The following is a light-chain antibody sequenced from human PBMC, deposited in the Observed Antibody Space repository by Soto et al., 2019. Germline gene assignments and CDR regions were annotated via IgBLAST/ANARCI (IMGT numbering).Light chain of an antibody. CDR1: QSISSY. CDR2: AAS. Sequence: DIQMTQSPSSLSASVGDRVTITCRASQSISSYLNWYQQKPGKAPNLLIYAASSLQSGVSSRFSGSGSGTDFTLTISSLQPEDFATYDCQQSYSTPPWTFGQGTKVEIK. V-gene: IGKV1-39*01. CDR3: QQSYSTPPWT. J-gene: IGKJ1*01.